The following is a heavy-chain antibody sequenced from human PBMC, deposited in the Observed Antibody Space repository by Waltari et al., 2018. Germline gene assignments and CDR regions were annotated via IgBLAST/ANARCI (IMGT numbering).Heavy chain of an antibody. V-gene: IGHV4-59*11. CDR1: GGSISSHY. J-gene: IGHJ5*02. CDR3: ASVRRYFDWLGVIGWFDP. CDR2: IYYSGST. D-gene: IGHD3-9*01. Sequence: QVQLQESGPGLVKPSETLSLTCTVSGGSISSHYWSWIRQPQGKGLEWIGYIYYSGSTNYNPSLKSRVTISVDTSKNQFSLKLSSVTAADTAVYYCASVRRYFDWLGVIGWFDPWGQGTLVTVSS.